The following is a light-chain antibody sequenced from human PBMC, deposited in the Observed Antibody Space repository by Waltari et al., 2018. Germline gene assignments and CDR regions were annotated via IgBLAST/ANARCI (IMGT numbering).Light chain of an antibody. Sequence: DIQMTQSPSSLSASVGDRVTITCQASQDISNSLNRYQQKPGIAAKFLIYDASNLETGVPSRFVGSGSGTHVTLTISSLPPEDIATYNCQNYHNLPRYTFGQGTKLEIK. CDR3: QNYHNLPRYT. CDR2: DAS. J-gene: IGKJ2*01. V-gene: IGKV1-33*01. CDR1: QDISNS.